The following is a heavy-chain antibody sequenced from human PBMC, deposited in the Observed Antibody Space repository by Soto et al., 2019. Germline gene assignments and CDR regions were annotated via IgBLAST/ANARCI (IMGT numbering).Heavy chain of an antibody. CDR1: VSALSRGCYY. V-gene: IGHV4-31*03. Sequence: QVQLQESGPGLAKPSQTLALTCTVSVSALSRGCYYWNWIRQVPGMALDLHGYIFHTGNTFYNPSLKIRVVMSIETSDNQVSLNLRSVTAADTVVYYCARGLGYDSHVRVLAALDVWGQGTMVTVSS. CDR2: IFHTGNT. J-gene: IGHJ3*01. D-gene: IGHD3-22*01. CDR3: ARGLGYDSHVRVLAALDV.